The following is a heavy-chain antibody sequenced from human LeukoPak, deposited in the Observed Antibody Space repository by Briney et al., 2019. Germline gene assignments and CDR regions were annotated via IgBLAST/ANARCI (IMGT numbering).Heavy chain of an antibody. CDR1: GFTFSSYA. V-gene: IGHV3-33*01. Sequence: GGSLSLSCTAPGFTFSSYAIHWIRQAPGKGLEWVALEWHDGSNRYYADSVKGRFTISRDNSKNTVYLQMNSLRAEDTAVYYCARELFGSGSCPDFWGQGTLVTVSS. CDR3: ARELFGSGSCPDF. D-gene: IGHD3-10*01. CDR2: EWHDGSNR. J-gene: IGHJ4*02.